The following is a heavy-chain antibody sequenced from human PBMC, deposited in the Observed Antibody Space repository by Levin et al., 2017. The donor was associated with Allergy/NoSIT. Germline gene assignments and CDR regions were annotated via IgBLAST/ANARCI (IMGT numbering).Heavy chain of an antibody. Sequence: GESLKISCAASGFTFSSYSMNWVRQAPGKGLEWVSYISSSSSTIYYADSVKGRFTISRDNAKNSLYLQMNSLRSEDTAVYYCAREMRALRYDRGDWFDPWGQGTLVTVSS. J-gene: IGHJ5*02. D-gene: IGHD4-17*01. V-gene: IGHV3-48*01. CDR3: AREMRALRYDRGDWFDP. CDR1: GFTFSSYS. CDR2: ISSSSSTI.